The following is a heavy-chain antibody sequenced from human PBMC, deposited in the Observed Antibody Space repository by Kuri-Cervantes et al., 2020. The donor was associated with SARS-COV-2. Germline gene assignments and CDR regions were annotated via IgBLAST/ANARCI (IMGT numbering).Heavy chain of an antibody. V-gene: IGHV1-46*01. J-gene: IGHJ3*02. D-gene: IGHD3-10*01. Sequence: ASVKVSCKASGYTFTSYGISWVRQAPGQGLEWMGVINPTVGDTTYAQKFLGRVTMTRDTSTSTVYVELSSLRSEDTAVYYCARARSGTIDAFDIWGQGTMVTVSS. CDR1: GYTFTSYG. CDR2: INPTVGDT. CDR3: ARARSGTIDAFDI.